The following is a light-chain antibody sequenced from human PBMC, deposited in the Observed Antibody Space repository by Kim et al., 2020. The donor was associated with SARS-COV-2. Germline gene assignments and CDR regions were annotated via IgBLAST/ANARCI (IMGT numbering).Light chain of an antibody. CDR1: QSVTTNY. V-gene: IGKV3-20*01. Sequence: LAPGERATLACRASQSVTTNYLAWYQQKPGQTPRLLIYGASSRATGIPDRFSGSGSGTDFTLTISRLEPEDFAVYYCQQYGSSPRFGGGTKVDIK. CDR3: QQYGSSPR. J-gene: IGKJ4*01. CDR2: GAS.